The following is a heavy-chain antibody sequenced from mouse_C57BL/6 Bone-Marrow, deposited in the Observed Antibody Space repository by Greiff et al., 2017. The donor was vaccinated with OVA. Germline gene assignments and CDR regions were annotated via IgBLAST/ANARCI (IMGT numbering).Heavy chain of an antibody. Sequence: EVQGVESGGGLVKPGGSLKLSCAASGFTFSSYAMSWVRQTPEKRLEWVATISDGGSYTYYPDNVKGRFTISRDNAKNNLYLQMSHLKSEDTAMYYCARDDDYDGAMDYWGQGTSVTVSS. J-gene: IGHJ4*01. D-gene: IGHD2-4*01. CDR2: ISDGGSYT. CDR3: ARDDDYDGAMDY. CDR1: GFTFSSYA. V-gene: IGHV5-4*01.